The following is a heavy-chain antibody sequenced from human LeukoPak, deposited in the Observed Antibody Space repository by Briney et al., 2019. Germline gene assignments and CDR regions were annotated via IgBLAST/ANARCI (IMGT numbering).Heavy chain of an antibody. V-gene: IGHV3-21*01. Sequence: PGGSLRLSCAASGFTFSSYTMNWVRQAPGKGLEWVSSISTSSSYIYYADSMKGRFTISRDNAKNSLYLQMNSLRAEDTAVYYCARAYYGSGVHPLDYWGQGTLVTVSS. J-gene: IGHJ4*02. CDR1: GFTFSSYT. CDR2: ISTSSSYI. CDR3: ARAYYGSGVHPLDY. D-gene: IGHD3-10*01.